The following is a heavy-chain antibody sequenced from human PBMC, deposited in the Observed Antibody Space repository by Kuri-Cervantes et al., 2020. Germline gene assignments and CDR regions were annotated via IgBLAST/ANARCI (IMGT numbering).Heavy chain of an antibody. Sequence: GESLKISCAASGFTFDDYGMSWVRQAPGKGLEWVSGINWNGGSTGYADSVKGRFTISRDNAKNSLYLQMNSLRAEDTALYYCARMSYSSSSGDYYYYMDVWGKGTTVTVSS. CDR2: INWNGGST. J-gene: IGHJ6*03. CDR3: ARMSYSSSSGDYYYYMDV. CDR1: GFTFDDYG. D-gene: IGHD6-6*01. V-gene: IGHV3-20*04.